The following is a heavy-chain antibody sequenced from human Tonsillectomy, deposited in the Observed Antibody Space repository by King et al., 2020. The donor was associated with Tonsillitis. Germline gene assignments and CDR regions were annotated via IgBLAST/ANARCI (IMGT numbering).Heavy chain of an antibody. CDR1: GFTVSSNY. J-gene: IGHJ4*02. D-gene: IGHD6-13*01. CDR3: ARDVAAAGFLWD. V-gene: IGHV3-53*01. CDR2: IYSGGST. Sequence: VQLVESGGGLIQPGGSLRLSCAASGFTVSSNYMSWGRQAPWKGLCWVSVIYSGGSTYYADSVKGRFTISRDNSKNTLYLQMNSLRAEDTAVYYCARDVAAAGFLWDWGQGALVTVSS.